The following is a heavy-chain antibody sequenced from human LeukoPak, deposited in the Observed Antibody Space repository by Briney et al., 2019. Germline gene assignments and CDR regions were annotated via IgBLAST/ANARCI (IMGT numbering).Heavy chain of an antibody. V-gene: IGHV3-7*01. Sequence: PGGSLRLSCAASGFTSSNYWMTWVRQAPGKGLEWVANIKQDGTEKYYVDSVKGRITLSRDNAKNSLYLQMNSLRADDTAVYFCARVIQRGRQDIGADNDYFYYYMDVWGKGTTVTVSS. CDR2: IKQDGTEK. D-gene: IGHD2-15*01. CDR3: ARVIQRGRQDIGADNDYFYYYMDV. CDR1: GFTSSNYW. J-gene: IGHJ6*03.